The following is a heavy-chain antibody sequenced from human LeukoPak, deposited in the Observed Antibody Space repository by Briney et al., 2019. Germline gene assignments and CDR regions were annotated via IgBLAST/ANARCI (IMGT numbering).Heavy chain of an antibody. CDR1: GYTFTGYY. Sequence: GASVKVSCKASGYTFTGYYMHWVRQAPGQGLEWMGRINPNSGGTNYAQKFQGRVTMTRDTSISTAYMELSRLRSDGTAVYYCAREYDFWSGLNYFDYWGQGTLVTVSS. CDR2: INPNSGGT. CDR3: AREYDFWSGLNYFDY. V-gene: IGHV1-2*06. D-gene: IGHD3-3*01. J-gene: IGHJ4*02.